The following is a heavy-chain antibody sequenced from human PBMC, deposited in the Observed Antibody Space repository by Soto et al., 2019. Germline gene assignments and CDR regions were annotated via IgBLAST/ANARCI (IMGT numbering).Heavy chain of an antibody. CDR3: ARGALGSYYNAY. D-gene: IGHD3-10*01. Sequence: EVQLEESGGVLVQSGGSLRLSCAASGFTFTSYWIHWVRQAPGKGLVCVSRIKGDGISINYADSVKGRFTISRDNARDTVFLQMNDLRAEDTAVYYCARGALGSYYNAYWGHGTLVTVSS. CDR1: GFTFTSYW. J-gene: IGHJ4*01. V-gene: IGHV3-74*01. CDR2: IKGDGISI.